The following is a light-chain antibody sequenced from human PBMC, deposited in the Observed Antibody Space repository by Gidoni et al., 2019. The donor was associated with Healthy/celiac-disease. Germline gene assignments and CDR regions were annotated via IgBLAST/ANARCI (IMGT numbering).Light chain of an antibody. J-gene: IGKJ4*01. CDR1: QSISSW. V-gene: IGKV1-5*03. CDR2: KAS. CDR3: QQYNSYVT. Sequence: DIQMTKSPSTLSASVGDRVPITCRASQSISSWLAWYQQKPGKAPKLLIYKASSLESGVPSRFSGSGSGTDFTLTISSLQPDDFATYYCQQYNSYVTFGGGTKVEIK.